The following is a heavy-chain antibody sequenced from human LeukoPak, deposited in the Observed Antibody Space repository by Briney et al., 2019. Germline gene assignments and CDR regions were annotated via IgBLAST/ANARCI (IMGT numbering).Heavy chain of an antibody. V-gene: IGHV4-4*02. D-gene: IGHD3-10*01. CDR2: ILHSGST. J-gene: IGHJ4*02. CDR3: AAIKITLLREVVTHFDY. CDR1: GGSISSSNW. Sequence: SETLSLTCTVSGGSISSSNWWSWVRQPPGKGLEWIGEILHSGSTNYNPSLKSRVSISVDKSKNQFSLNLTSVTAADTAVYYCAAIKITLLREVVTHFDYWGQGTLVTVSS.